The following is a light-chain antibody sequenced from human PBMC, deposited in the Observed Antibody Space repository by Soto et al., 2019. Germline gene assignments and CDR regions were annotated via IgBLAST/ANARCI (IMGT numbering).Light chain of an antibody. CDR1: SSDVGGYNL. Sequence: QSALTQPASVSGSPGQSITISCTGTSSDVGGYNLVSWYQQHPGKAPKVLIYEVTKRPSGVSNRFSGSKSGNTASLTISGLQAEHEADYYCCSYASSSTFVFGGGTKLTVL. CDR2: EVT. CDR3: CSYASSSTFV. V-gene: IGLV2-23*02. J-gene: IGLJ2*01.